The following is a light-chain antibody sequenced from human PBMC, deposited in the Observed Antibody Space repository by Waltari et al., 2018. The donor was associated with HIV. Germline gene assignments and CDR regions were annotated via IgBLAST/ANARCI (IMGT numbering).Light chain of an antibody. CDR1: QSVSSN. V-gene: IGKV3-15*01. Sequence: EIVMTQSPVTLSVSPGESATLSCRASQSVSSNFAWYQQKPGQAPRLLIYGASTRATGIPARFSGSGSGTEFTLTISSLQSEDFAVYYCQQYNNWPPTFGQGTKVEIK. J-gene: IGKJ1*01. CDR3: QQYNNWPPT. CDR2: GAS.